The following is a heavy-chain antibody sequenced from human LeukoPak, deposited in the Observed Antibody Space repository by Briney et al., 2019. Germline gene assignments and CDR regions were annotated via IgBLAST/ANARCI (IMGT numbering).Heavy chain of an antibody. Sequence: SETLSLTCTVSGGSISTYYWSWIRQPPGRGLEWIGYIYFTGSTNYNPSLQSRVTISHNTSKNQFSLKLTSVTAADTAVYYCARHCASGTCAFDIWGQGTMVTVSS. CDR3: ARHCASGTCAFDI. CDR2: IYFTGST. D-gene: IGHD6-13*01. J-gene: IGHJ3*02. V-gene: IGHV4-59*08. CDR1: GGSISTYY.